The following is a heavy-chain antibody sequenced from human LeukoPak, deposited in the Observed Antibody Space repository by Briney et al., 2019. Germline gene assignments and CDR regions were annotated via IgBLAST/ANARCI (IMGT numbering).Heavy chain of an antibody. Sequence: GGSLRLSCAASGFTFSSYGMHWVRQPPGKGLEWVAFIGYDGSNKYYADSVKGRFTISRDNSKNTLYLQMNSLRAEDTAVYYCAKDRSNAFDYWGQGTLVTVSP. CDR1: GFTFSSYG. CDR3: AKDRSNAFDY. V-gene: IGHV3-30*02. D-gene: IGHD2-8*01. CDR2: IGYDGSNK. J-gene: IGHJ4*02.